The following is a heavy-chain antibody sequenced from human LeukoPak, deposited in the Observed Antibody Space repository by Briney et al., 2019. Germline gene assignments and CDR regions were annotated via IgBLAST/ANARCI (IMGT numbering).Heavy chain of an antibody. D-gene: IGHD3-16*01. CDR2: ISAYNGNT. J-gene: IGHJ4*02. CDR1: GYTFTSYG. CDR3: ARVAYYDYVWGSHE. Sequence: GASVKVSCKASGYTFTSYGISWVRQAPGQGLEWMGWISAYNGNTNYAQKLQGRVTMTTDTSTSTAYMELRSLRSDDTAVYYCARVAYYDYVWGSHEWGQGTLVTVSS. V-gene: IGHV1-18*01.